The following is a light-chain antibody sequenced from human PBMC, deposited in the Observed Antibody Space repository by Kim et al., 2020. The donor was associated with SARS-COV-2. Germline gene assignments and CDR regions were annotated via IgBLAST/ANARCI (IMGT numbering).Light chain of an antibody. CDR2: GAS. V-gene: IGKV3-20*01. Sequence: EIVLTQSPGTLSLSPGERATLSCRASQSVGSSYLAWFQQKPGQAPRLLIYGASSRATGIPDRFSGSGSGTDFTLTISRLEPEDFVVYYCQQYASSPYSFGQGTKLEI. J-gene: IGKJ2*03. CDR1: QSVGSSY. CDR3: QQYASSPYS.